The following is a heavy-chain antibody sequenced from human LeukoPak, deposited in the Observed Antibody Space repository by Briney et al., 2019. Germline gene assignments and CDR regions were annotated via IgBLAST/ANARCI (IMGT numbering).Heavy chain of an antibody. CDR1: GFTFSSYA. CDR3: AKNYDFWSGLATTLDY. J-gene: IGHJ4*02. D-gene: IGHD3-3*01. V-gene: IGHV3-23*01. Sequence: GGSLRLSCAASGFTFSSYAMSWVRQAPGKGLEWVSAISGSGGSTYYADSVKGRFTISRDNSKNTLYLQMNSLRAEDTAVYYCAKNYDFWSGLATTLDYWGQGTLVTVSS. CDR2: ISGSGGST.